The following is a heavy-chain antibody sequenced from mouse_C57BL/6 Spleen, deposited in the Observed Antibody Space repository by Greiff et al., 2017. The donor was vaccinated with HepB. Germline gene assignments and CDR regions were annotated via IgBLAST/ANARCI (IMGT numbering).Heavy chain of an antibody. Sequence: VQLQQSGPELVKPGASVKISCKASGYTFTDYYMNWVKQSHGKSLEWIGDINPNNGGTSYIQKFKGKATLTVDKSSSTAYMELRSLTSEDSAVYYCARPWDNYAMDYWGQGTSVTVSS. D-gene: IGHD4-1*01. V-gene: IGHV1-26*01. CDR3: ARPWDNYAMDY. J-gene: IGHJ4*01. CDR2: INPNNGGT. CDR1: GYTFTDYY.